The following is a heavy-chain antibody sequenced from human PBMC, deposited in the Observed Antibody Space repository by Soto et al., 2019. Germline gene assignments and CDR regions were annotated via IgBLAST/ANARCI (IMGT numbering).Heavy chain of an antibody. J-gene: IGHJ4*02. D-gene: IGHD5-18*01. Sequence: PGGSLRLSCAASGFTFSSYAMSWVRQAPGKGLEWVSAISGSGGSTYYADSVKGRFTISRDNSKNTLYLQMNSLRAEDTAVYYCAKDWGTAMVTRRYYFDYWGQGTLVTV. V-gene: IGHV3-23*01. CDR1: GFTFSSYA. CDR2: ISGSGGST. CDR3: AKDWGTAMVTRRYYFDY.